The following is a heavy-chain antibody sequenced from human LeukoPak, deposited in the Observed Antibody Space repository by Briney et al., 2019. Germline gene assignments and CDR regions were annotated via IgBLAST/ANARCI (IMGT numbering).Heavy chain of an antibody. Sequence: GASLRLSCAASGFTFSDYHMNWIRQAPGKGLEWVSYISPGGNTIYFADSVSGRFTLSRDSARNSLSLQMNSLTAEDTAVYYCAAGRDIAVAGPGGYFDYWGRGTLVTVSS. CDR2: ISPGGNTI. CDR3: AAGRDIAVAGPGGYFDY. CDR1: GFTFSDYH. V-gene: IGHV3-11*01. D-gene: IGHD6-19*01. J-gene: IGHJ4*02.